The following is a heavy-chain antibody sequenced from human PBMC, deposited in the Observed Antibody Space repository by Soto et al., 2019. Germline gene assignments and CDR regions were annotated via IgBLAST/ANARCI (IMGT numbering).Heavy chain of an antibody. CDR3: ARVGYCSGGSCWADYYYMDV. D-gene: IGHD2-15*01. J-gene: IGHJ6*03. CDR2: INHSGST. Sequence: QVQLQQWGAGLLKPSETLSLTCAVYGGSFSGYYWSWIRQPPGKGLEWIGEINHSGSTNYNPSLKSRVTISVDTSKNQFSLKLSSVTAADTAVYYCARVGYCSGGSCWADYYYMDVWGKGTTVTVSS. CDR1: GGSFSGYY. V-gene: IGHV4-34*01.